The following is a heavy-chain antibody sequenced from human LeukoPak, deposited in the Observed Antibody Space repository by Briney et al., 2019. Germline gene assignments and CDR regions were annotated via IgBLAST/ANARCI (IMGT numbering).Heavy chain of an antibody. CDR2: ISYDGSNK. V-gene: IGHV3-30*18. CDR3: AKCSSGWFMGPY. J-gene: IGHJ4*02. Sequence: GGPLRLSCAASGFTFSNYGIHWVRQAPGKGLEWVAVISYDGSNKYYADSVKGRFTISRDNSKNTLYLQMNSLRAEDTAVYYCAKCSSGWFMGPYWGQGTLVTVSS. D-gene: IGHD6-19*01. CDR1: GFTFSNYG.